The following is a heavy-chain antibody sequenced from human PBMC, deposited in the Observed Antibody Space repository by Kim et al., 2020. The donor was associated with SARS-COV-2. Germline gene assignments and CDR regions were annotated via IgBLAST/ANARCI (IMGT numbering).Heavy chain of an antibody. Sequence: SVKVSCKASGGTFSSYAISWVRQAPGQGLEWMGGIIPIFGTANYAQKFQGRVTITADESTSTAYMELSSLRSEDTAVYYCARAPFVRYPLTSYGAFDIWGQGTMVTVSS. CDR2: IIPIFGTA. CDR3: ARAPFVRYPLTSYGAFDI. V-gene: IGHV1-69*13. J-gene: IGHJ3*02. CDR1: GGTFSSYA. D-gene: IGHD3-9*01.